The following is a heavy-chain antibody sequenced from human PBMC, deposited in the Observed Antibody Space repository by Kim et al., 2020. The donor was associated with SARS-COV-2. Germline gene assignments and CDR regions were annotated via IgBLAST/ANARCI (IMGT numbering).Heavy chain of an antibody. CDR3: ATVHYYDFWSGYYADAFDI. V-gene: IGHV3-74*01. CDR2: INSDGSST. CDR1: GFTFSSYW. Sequence: GGSLRLSCAASGFTFSSYWMHWVRQAPGKGLVWVSRINSDGSSTSYADSVKGRFTISRDNAKNTLYLQMNSLRAEDTAVYYCATVHYYDFWSGYYADAFDIWGQGTMVTVSS. D-gene: IGHD3-3*01. J-gene: IGHJ3*02.